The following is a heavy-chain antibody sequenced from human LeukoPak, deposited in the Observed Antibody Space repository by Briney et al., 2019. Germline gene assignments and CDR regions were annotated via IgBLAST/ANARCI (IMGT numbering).Heavy chain of an antibody. Sequence: PGGPLRLSGAASGFPFSDYYMSWIRQAPGKGLERVSYISSSGTTIYYAASVKGRFTISRDNAKNSLYLQMNSLKAEDTAVYYCAREPKQWLVPIDYWGQGTLVTVSS. CDR3: AREPKQWLVPIDY. D-gene: IGHD6-19*01. V-gene: IGHV3-11*04. J-gene: IGHJ4*02. CDR1: GFPFSDYY. CDR2: ISSSGTTI.